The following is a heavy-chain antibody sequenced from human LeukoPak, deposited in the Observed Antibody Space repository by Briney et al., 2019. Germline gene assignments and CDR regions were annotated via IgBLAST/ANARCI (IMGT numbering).Heavy chain of an antibody. CDR3: ARDLGVMVRAFNI. D-gene: IGHD5-18*01. CDR1: GGSISSYY. V-gene: IGHV4-59*01. J-gene: IGHJ3*02. Sequence: TTETLSLTCTVSGGSISSYYWSWIRQPPGKRLEWIGYIYYSGSTNYNPSLKSRVTISVDTSKNQISLKLSSVTAADTAVYYCARDLGVMVRAFNIWGQGTMVTV. CDR2: IYYSGST.